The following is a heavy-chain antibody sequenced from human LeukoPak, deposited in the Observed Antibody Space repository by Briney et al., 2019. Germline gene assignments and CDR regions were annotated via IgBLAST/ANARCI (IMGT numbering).Heavy chain of an antibody. J-gene: IGHJ5*02. V-gene: IGHV3-66*01. CDR2: IYSDTTA. CDR1: GFTVSSNY. CDR3: AKVEEGWFDP. Sequence: GGSLRLSCAASGFTVSSNYMGWVRQAPGGGLEWVSVIYSDTTAYYPDSVKGRFTISRDNSKNTLYLQMNSLSTDDTAVYYCAKVEEGWFDPWGQGTLVTVSS.